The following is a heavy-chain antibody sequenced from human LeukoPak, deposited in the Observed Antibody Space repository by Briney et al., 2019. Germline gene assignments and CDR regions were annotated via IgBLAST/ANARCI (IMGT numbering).Heavy chain of an antibody. Sequence: GGSLRLSCAASGFTFSSYEMNWVRQAPGKGLEWVSYISSSGSTIYYADSVKGRFTISRDNAKNSLYLQMNSLRAEDTAVYYCARGRDDYGDYNWYFDLWGRGTLVTVSS. J-gene: IGHJ2*01. CDR2: ISSSGSTI. CDR1: GFTFSSYE. CDR3: ARGRDDYGDYNWYFDL. V-gene: IGHV3-48*03. D-gene: IGHD4-17*01.